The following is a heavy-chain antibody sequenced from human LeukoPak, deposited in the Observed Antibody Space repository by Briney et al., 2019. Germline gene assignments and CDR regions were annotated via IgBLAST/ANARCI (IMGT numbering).Heavy chain of an antibody. CDR3: AKGSNSWGSSWFDP. CDR2: ISGSGGST. V-gene: IGHV3-23*01. J-gene: IGHJ5*02. D-gene: IGHD6-6*01. CDR1: GFTFSSYA. Sequence: GGSLGLSCAASGFTFSSYAMSWVRQAPGKGLEWVSGISGSGGSTYYADSVKGRFTISRDNSKNTLYLQMNSLRAEDTAVYYCAKGSNSWGSSWFDPWGQGTLVTVSS.